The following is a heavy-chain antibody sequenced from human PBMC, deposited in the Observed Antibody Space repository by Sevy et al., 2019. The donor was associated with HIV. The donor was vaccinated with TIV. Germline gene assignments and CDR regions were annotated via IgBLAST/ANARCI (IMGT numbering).Heavy chain of an antibody. Sequence: SETLSLTCAVSGGSIDSGDHSWNWIRQPPGKGLEWIGYIYPSAYIQYNLSLMRRVAISLDTPKNQVSLRLSSVSAADTAVYFCARNGIPLVGGSFFDYWGQGTLVTVSS. CDR1: GGSIDSGDHS. D-gene: IGHD2-15*01. CDR3: ARNGIPLVGGSFFDY. CDR2: IYPSAYI. V-gene: IGHV4-30-4*08. J-gene: IGHJ4*02.